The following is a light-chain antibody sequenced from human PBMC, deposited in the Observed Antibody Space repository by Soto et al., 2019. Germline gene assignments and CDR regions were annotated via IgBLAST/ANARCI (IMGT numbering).Light chain of an antibody. V-gene: IGKV3-15*01. CDR1: QSVSSD. J-gene: IGKJ4*01. Sequence: EIVMTQSPAILSVSPGERATLSCRASQSVSSDLAWYQQKAGQAPRLLIYGASTRATGVPARFSGSGSGTEFTLTISSLQSEDFAVYFCQQYNKWPPLTFGGGTKVDIK. CDR2: GAS. CDR3: QQYNKWPPLT.